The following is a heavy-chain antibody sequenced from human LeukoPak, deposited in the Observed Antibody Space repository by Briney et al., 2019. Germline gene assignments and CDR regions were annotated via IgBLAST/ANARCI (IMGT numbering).Heavy chain of an antibody. V-gene: IGHV3-21*01. CDR2: VSSTSSFI. Sequence: GGSLRLSCAASGFTFISYAMSWVRQAPGKGLEWVSCVSSTSSFIYYADSVKGRFTISRDNAKNSLYLQMNSLRAEDTAVYYCAREGHSGWYGVDYWGQGTLVTVSS. CDR1: GFTFISYA. CDR3: AREGHSGWYGVDY. J-gene: IGHJ4*02. D-gene: IGHD6-19*01.